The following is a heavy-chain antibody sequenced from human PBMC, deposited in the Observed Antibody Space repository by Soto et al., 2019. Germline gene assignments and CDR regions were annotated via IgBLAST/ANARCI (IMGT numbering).Heavy chain of an antibody. D-gene: IGHD6-25*01. CDR1: AFSLRSARMG. CDR2: IFPNDKR. CDR3: VRMDSRIAAD. V-gene: IGHV2-26*02. J-gene: IGHJ4*02. Sequence: QVTLKESGPVLVKPTETFTLTCTVSAFSLRSARMGVSWIRQPPGKALEWLAHIFPNDKRSYRTYLRSRLTISKDTSKSQVVLKMTNMDPVDTATYFCVRMDSRIAADWGQGTLVTVSS.